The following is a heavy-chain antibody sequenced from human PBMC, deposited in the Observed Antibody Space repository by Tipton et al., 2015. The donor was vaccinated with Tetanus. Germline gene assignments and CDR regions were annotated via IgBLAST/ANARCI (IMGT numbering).Heavy chain of an antibody. D-gene: IGHD3-16*01. CDR2: IYPGDSYS. V-gene: IGHV5-51*01. J-gene: IGHJ3*01. CDR3: ARPLTSVAFGGFAFDV. CDR1: GYMFSSHW. Sequence: VQLVQSRAEVKQPGESLKISCKGSGYMFSSHWIGWVRQVPGKGLEWLGTIYPGDSYSTYSPSFEGQVTISVDRSIDTAYLQWSSPKASDTAIYYCARPLTSVAFGGFAFDVWGQGTLVTVSS.